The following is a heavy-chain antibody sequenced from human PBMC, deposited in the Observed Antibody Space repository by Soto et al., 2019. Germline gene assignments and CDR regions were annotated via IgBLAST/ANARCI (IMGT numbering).Heavy chain of an antibody. D-gene: IGHD3-9*01. CDR3: ARDRGYFDWLSYYFDY. CDR2: IWYDGSNK. V-gene: IGHV3-33*01. J-gene: IGHJ4*02. Sequence: QVQLVESGGGVVQPGRSLRLSCAASGFTFSSYGMHWVRQAPGKGLEWVAVIWYDGSNKYYADSVKGRFTISRDNSKNTLYLQMNSLRAEDTAVYYCARDRGYFDWLSYYFDYWGQGTLVTVSS. CDR1: GFTFSSYG.